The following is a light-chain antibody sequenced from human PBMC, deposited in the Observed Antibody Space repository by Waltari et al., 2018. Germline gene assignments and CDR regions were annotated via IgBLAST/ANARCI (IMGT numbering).Light chain of an antibody. CDR1: SSNIGAGHD. V-gene: IGLV1-40*01. CDR3: QSFDIRLSGGVV. CDR2: GTN. J-gene: IGLJ3*02. Sequence: QSVLTQPPSMSGAPGQRVTISCTGSSSNIGAGHDVHWYQVFPGTAPKLLIFGTNHRPSGVPDRFSGSKSDTSASLAIGGLQAEDEADYYCQSFDIRLSGGVVFGGGTKVTVL.